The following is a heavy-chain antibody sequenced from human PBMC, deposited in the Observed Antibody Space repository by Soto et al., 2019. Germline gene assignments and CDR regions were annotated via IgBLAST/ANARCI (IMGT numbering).Heavy chain of an antibody. J-gene: IGHJ6*02. V-gene: IGHV3-30*18. CDR3: AKDKEGDGLAAICIGYYYYGMDV. CDR2: ISYDGSNK. CDR1: GFTLSSYG. Sequence: RGSLRLSRPASGFTLSSYGMHWVRQAPGKGLEWVAVISYDGSNKYYADSVKGRFTISRDNYKNTLYLQMNSLRAEDTAVYYCAKDKEGDGLAAICIGYYYYGMDVWGQGTTVTVSS. D-gene: IGHD2-15*01.